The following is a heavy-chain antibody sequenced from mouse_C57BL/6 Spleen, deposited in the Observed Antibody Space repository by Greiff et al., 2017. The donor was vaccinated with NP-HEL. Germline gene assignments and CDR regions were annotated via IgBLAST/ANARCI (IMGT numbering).Heavy chain of an antibody. CDR1: GFTFSDYG. Sequence: EVKLMESGGGLVKPGGSLKLSCAASGFTFSDYGMHWVRQAPEKGLEWVAYISSGSSTIYYADTVKGRFTISRDNAKNTLFLQMTSLRSEDTAMYYCARGGNWAYYYAMDYWGQGTSVTVSS. CDR3: ARGGNWAYYYAMDY. CDR2: ISSGSSTI. V-gene: IGHV5-17*01. D-gene: IGHD4-1*01. J-gene: IGHJ4*01.